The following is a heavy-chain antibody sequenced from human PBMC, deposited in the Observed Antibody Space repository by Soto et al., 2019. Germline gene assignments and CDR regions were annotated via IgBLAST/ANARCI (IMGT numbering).Heavy chain of an antibody. D-gene: IGHD6-6*01. J-gene: IGHJ6*02. CDR3: AKGRAPSSSYPPYCSGMAV. Sequence: EVQLLESGVGLVQPGGSLRLSCAASGFTFSTYAMSWVRQAPGKGLAWVSAISGSGGNTLYAGSVKGRLTISRDNSKNTTYLQMNRLRAEDTAVYYCAKGRAPSSSYPPYCSGMAVWRLGPRVPVS. V-gene: IGHV3-23*01. CDR2: ISGSGGNT. CDR1: GFTFSTYA.